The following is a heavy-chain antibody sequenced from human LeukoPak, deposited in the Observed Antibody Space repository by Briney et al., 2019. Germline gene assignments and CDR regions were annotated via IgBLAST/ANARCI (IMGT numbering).Heavy chain of an antibody. CDR1: GFTFSNYY. Sequence: GGSLRLSCAVSGFTFSNYYMSWVRQAPGKGLEWVANINQVGTETFYVDSVKGRFTISRDNTKNSLYLQMNSLRAEDTAVFYCARDQYDTWSRRGNFDSWGQGTLVIVSS. V-gene: IGHV3-7*03. CDR3: ARDQYDTWSRRGNFDS. CDR2: INQVGTET. D-gene: IGHD3/OR15-3a*01. J-gene: IGHJ4*02.